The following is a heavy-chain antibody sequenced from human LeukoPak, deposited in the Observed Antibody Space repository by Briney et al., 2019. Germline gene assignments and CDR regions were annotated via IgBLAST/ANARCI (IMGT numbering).Heavy chain of an antibody. J-gene: IGHJ4*02. CDR1: GFTFSSYS. Sequence: GGSLRLSCAASGFTFSSYSMNWVRQAPGKGLEWVSSISSSSSYIYYAGSVKGRFTISRDNAKNSLYLQMNSLRAEDTAVYYCARSYYYDSSGYYVYWGQGTLVTVSS. D-gene: IGHD3-22*01. CDR2: ISSSSSYI. CDR3: ARSYYYDSSGYYVY. V-gene: IGHV3-21*01.